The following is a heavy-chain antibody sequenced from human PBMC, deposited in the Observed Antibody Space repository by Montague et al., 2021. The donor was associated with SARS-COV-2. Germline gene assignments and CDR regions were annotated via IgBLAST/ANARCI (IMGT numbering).Heavy chain of an antibody. D-gene: IGHD1-1*01. V-gene: IGHV6-1*01. Sequence: CAISGDSVSDHSATWNWDTHSPSRGLEWLGRTYYRSKWYNDYAVSVRGRVTINPDTSKNQFSLQLNSVTPEDTAIYYCTSGREGNYNVMDVWGQGTTVTVSS. J-gene: IGHJ6*02. CDR3: TSGREGNYNVMDV. CDR1: GDSVSDHSAT. CDR2: TYYRSKWYN.